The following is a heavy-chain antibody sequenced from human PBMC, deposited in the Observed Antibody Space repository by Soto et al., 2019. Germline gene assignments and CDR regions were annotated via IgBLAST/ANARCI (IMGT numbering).Heavy chain of an antibody. CDR3: ARGRRSPTVYYGLDV. CDR1: GDSVSSYY. D-gene: IGHD1-26*01. V-gene: IGHV4-59*02. Sequence: QVQLQESGPGLVKPSETLSLTCSVSGDSVSSYYWSWIRQPPGKGLEWIGYVYYDGNTNYNPSRETRVTISIDTSKNQVSLKLNSVTAADTAVYHCARGRRSPTVYYGLDVWGQGTTVAVSS. J-gene: IGHJ6*02. CDR2: VYYDGNT.